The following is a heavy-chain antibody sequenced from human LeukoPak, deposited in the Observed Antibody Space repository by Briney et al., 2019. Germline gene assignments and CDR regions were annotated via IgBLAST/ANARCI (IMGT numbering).Heavy chain of an antibody. CDR1: GFTFSSYG. CDR3: ARDDLLTGYNLDY. V-gene: IGHV3-30*02. J-gene: IGHJ4*02. CDR2: IRYDGSNK. D-gene: IGHD3-9*01. Sequence: PGGSLRLSCAASGFTFSSYGMHWVRQAPGKGLEWVAFIRYDGSNKYYTDSVKGRFTISRDNSKNTLYLQMSSLRAEDTALYYCARDDLLTGYNLDYWGQGALVTVSS.